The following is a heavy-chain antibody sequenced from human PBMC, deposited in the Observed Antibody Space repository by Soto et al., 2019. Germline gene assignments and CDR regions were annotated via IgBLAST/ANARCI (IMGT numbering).Heavy chain of an antibody. J-gene: IGHJ5*02. Sequence: EVQLVESGGGLVKPGGSLRLSCAASGFTLSSYNMNWVRQAPGKGLEWVSSISTTSNYIYYAGSVKGRFTVARDNSKNXXYLQMNSLRAEDTAVYYGVRGQRDAGNQWYDWFDPWGQGILVAVSS. CDR1: GFTLSSYN. V-gene: IGHV3-21*01. D-gene: IGHD6-13*01. CDR2: ISTTSNYI. CDR3: VRGQRDAGNQWYDWFDP.